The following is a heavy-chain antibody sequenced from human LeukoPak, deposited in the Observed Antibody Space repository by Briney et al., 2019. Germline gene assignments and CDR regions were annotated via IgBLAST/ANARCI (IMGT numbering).Heavy chain of an antibody. CDR1: GYTFTSYD. CDR2: MNPNSGNT. J-gene: IGHJ6*03. V-gene: IGHV1-8*01. CDR3: ARGQGYCSGGSCYYYYYYMDV. D-gene: IGHD2-15*01. Sequence: ASVKVSCAGSGYTFTSYDISWVRQATGQGLEWMGWMNPNSGNTGYAQKFQGRVTMTRNTSISTAYMELSSLRSEDTAVYYCARGQGYCSGGSCYYYYYYMDVWGKGTMVTVSS.